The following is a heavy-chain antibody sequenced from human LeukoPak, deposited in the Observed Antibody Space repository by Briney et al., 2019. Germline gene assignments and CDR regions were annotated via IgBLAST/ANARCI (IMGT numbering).Heavy chain of an antibody. V-gene: IGHV4-59*01. CDR1: GPSISIYQ. CDR2: IYSPRGT. J-gene: IGHJ3*02. CDR3: ARVDADTAMGDVFDI. Sequence: SETLSLTCTASGPSISIYQGSWIRHPPGKGLEYIGDIYSPRGTNHNPSLASRVTISIDTSKNQLSLKLSSVTAADTAVYYCARVDADTAMGDVFDIWGQGTVVTVSS. D-gene: IGHD5-18*01.